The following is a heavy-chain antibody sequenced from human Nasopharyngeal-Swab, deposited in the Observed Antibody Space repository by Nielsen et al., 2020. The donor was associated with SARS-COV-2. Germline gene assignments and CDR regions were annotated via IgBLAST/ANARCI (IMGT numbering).Heavy chain of an antibody. V-gene: IGHV3-7*01. CDR1: GFTFSSYW. CDR3: ARDPSYSSSWYPDAFDI. CDR2: INQDGSDR. Sequence: GESLKISCAASGFTFSSYWMSWVRQAPGKGLEWVANINQDGSDRYYVDSMKGRFTFSRDNAKNSLYLQMNSLRAEDTAVYYCARDPSYSSSWYPDAFDIWGQGTMVTVSS. J-gene: IGHJ3*02. D-gene: IGHD6-13*01.